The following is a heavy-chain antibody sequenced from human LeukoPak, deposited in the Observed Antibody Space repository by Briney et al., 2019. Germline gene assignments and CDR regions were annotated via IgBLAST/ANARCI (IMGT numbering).Heavy chain of an antibody. Sequence: SETLSLTCTVSGGSISSYYWSWIRQPPGKGLEWIGYIYYSGSTNYNPSLKSRVTISVDTSKNQFSLKLSSVTAADTAVYYCARDKAVLRYFDWLFYGIDVWGKGTTVTVSS. J-gene: IGHJ6*04. D-gene: IGHD3-9*01. V-gene: IGHV4-59*01. CDR2: IYYSGST. CDR1: GGSISSYY. CDR3: ARDKAVLRYFDWLFYGIDV.